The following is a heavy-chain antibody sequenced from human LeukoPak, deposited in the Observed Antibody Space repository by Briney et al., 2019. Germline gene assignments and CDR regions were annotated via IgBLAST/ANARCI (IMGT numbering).Heavy chain of an antibody. CDR1: GYTFTGYY. CDR2: INPNSGGT. Sequence: ASVKVSCKASGYTFTGYYMHWVRQAPGQGLEWMGWINPNSGGTNYAQKFQGRVTMTRDTSISTAYMELSRLRSDDTAVYYCARDRGAVVEIDYWGQGTLVTVSS. D-gene: IGHD3-22*01. CDR3: ARDRGAVVEIDY. V-gene: IGHV1-2*02. J-gene: IGHJ4*02.